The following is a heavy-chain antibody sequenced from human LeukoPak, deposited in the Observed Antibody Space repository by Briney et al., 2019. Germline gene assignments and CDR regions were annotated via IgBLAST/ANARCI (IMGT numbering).Heavy chain of an antibody. CDR2: IYTSGRT. Sequence: SETLSLTCTVSGGSISTYYWSWIRQPAGKGLEWIGRIYTSGRTNYNPSLKSRVTISVDTSKNQFSLKLSSVTAADTAVYYCARLLTVPAAMRGAFDIWGQGTMVTVSS. J-gene: IGHJ3*02. V-gene: IGHV4-4*07. CDR3: ARLLTVPAAMRGAFDI. CDR1: GGSISTYY. D-gene: IGHD2-2*01.